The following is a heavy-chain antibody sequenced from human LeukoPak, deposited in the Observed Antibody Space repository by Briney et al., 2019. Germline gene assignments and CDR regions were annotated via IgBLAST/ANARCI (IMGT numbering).Heavy chain of an antibody. Sequence: GGSLRLSCAASGFTFSSYSMNWVRQAPGKGLEWVSSVSNSGDYIHYADSVKGRFTISRDNSKNSLYLQMNSLRAEDTAVYYGASALIGYYFDYWGQGTLVSVSS. V-gene: IGHV3-21*06. CDR1: GFTFSSYS. D-gene: IGHD2-8*01. J-gene: IGHJ4*02. CDR2: VSNSGDYI. CDR3: ASALIGYYFDY.